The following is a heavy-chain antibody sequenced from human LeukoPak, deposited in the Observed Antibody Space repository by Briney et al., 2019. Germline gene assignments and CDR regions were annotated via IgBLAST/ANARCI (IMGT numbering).Heavy chain of an antibody. CDR1: GYTFTRFG. Sequence: ASVKVSCKASGYTFTRFGISWVRQAPGQGLEWMGWISAYNGNTNYAQKLQGRVTMTEDTSTDTAYMELSNLRSEDTAVYYCATVIPQQLGAFDIWGQGTMVTVSS. CDR3: ATVIPQQLGAFDI. J-gene: IGHJ3*02. CDR2: ISAYNGNT. D-gene: IGHD6-13*01. V-gene: IGHV1-18*01.